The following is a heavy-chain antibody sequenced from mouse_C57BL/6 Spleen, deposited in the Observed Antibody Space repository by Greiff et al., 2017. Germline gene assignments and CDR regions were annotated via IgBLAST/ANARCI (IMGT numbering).Heavy chain of an antibody. Sequence: QVQLQQSGAELVRPGASVKLSCKASGYTFTDYYINWVKQRPGQGLEWIARIYPGSGNTYYNEKFKGKATLTAEKSSSTAYMQLSSLTSEDSAVYFCARRRYWYSTYAMDYWGQGTSVTVSS. V-gene: IGHV1-76*01. CDR3: ARRRYWYSTYAMDY. CDR1: GYTFTDYY. D-gene: IGHD2-5*01. CDR2: IYPGSGNT. J-gene: IGHJ4*01.